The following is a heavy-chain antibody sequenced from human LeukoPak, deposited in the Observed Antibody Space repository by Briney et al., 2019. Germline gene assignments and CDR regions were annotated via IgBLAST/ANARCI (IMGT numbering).Heavy chain of an antibody. J-gene: IGHJ4*02. V-gene: IGHV3-53*01. CDR2: IYSGGTA. CDR1: GFTVSSNY. Sequence: GGSLRLSCAASGFTVSSNYMSWVRQAPGKGLEWVSIIYSGGTAYYADSVKGRFTISRDNSKNTVYLQMNSLRAEDTAVYYCARAPYGEYEGDYWGQGTLVTVSS. D-gene: IGHD4-17*01. CDR3: ARAPYGEYEGDY.